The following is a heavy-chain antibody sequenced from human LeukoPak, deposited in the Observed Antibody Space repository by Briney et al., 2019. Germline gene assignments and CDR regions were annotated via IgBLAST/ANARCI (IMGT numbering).Heavy chain of an antibody. CDR2: INPSGGST. Sequence: ASVKVSCKASGYTFTSYYMHWVRQAPGQGLEWMGIINPSGGSTSYAQKFQGRVTMTRDTSTSTVYMELSSLRSEDMAVYYCAHRDDATGSFDYWGQGTLVTVSS. V-gene: IGHV1-46*01. CDR3: AHRDDATGSFDY. J-gene: IGHJ4*02. CDR1: GYTFTSYY. D-gene: IGHD1-1*01.